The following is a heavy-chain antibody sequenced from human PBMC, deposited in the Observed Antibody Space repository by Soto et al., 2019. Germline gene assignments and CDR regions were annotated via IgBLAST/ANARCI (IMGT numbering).Heavy chain of an antibody. V-gene: IGHV3-23*01. CDR3: ASAAREYYYYGMDV. CDR1: GFTFSSYA. J-gene: IGHJ6*02. Sequence: EVQLLESGGGLVQPGGSLRLSCAASGFTFSSYAMSWVRQAPGKGLDWVSAISGSAGSTYYADSVKGRFTISRDNSKTTLYLQMNSLRAEDTAVYYCASAAREYYYYGMDVWGQGTTVTVSS. CDR2: ISGSAGST.